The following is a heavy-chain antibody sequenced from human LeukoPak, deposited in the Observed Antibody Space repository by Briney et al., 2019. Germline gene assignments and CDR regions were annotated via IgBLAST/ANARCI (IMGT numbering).Heavy chain of an antibody. V-gene: IGHV1-8*01. CDR2: MNPNSGNT. D-gene: IGHD3-3*01. CDR1: GYTFTSYD. CDR3: ARHPGRRTYYDFWSGYYSSYYYYGMDV. J-gene: IGHJ6*02. Sequence: ASVKVSCKASGYTFTSYDINWVRQATGQGLEWMGWMNPNSGNTGYAQKFQGRVTMTRNTSISTAYMELSSLRSEDTAVYYCARHPGRRTYYDFWSGYYSSYYYYGMDVWGQGTTVTVSS.